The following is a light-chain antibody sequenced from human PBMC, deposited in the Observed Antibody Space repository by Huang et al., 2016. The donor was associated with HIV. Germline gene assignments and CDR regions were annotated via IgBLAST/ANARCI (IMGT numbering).Light chain of an antibody. CDR2: TAS. J-gene: IGKJ2*01. CDR3: QQSYSTPYT. Sequence: DIQMTQSPSSLSASVGDRLTVTCRASQSISSYLNWYQQKPVKAPKLLIYTASSLQSGVPSRFSGSGSGTDFTLTISSLQPEDFATYYCQQSYSTPYTFGQGTKLEIK. V-gene: IGKV1-39*01. CDR1: QSISSY.